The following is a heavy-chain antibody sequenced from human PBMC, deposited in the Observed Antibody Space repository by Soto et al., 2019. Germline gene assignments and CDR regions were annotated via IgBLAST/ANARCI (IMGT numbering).Heavy chain of an antibody. Sequence: QVQLVQSGAEVKKPGSSVKVSCKVSGGTFSNYAIDWVRLAPGHGLEWMGGIVPIFGTTYYTQKFQGRATIIADDSKTTASLEVRSLSSEDTAVYYCARVEAVAGLYNYHGLDVWGQGTAVTVSS. CDR3: ARVEAVAGLYNYHGLDV. J-gene: IGHJ6*02. V-gene: IGHV1-69*12. CDR2: IVPIFGTT. D-gene: IGHD6-19*01. CDR1: GGTFSNYA.